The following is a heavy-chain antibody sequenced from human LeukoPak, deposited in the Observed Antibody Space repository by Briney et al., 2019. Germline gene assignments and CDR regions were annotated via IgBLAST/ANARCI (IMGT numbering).Heavy chain of an antibody. D-gene: IGHD3-10*01. CDR2: INHSGST. V-gene: IGHV4-34*01. CDR3: AGMVRGVIIWGNSDY. J-gene: IGHJ4*02. Sequence: PSETLSLTCAVYGGSFSGYYWSWLRQPPGKGLEWIGEINHSGSTNYNPSLKSRVTISVDTSKNQFSLKLSSVTAADTAVYYCAGMVRGVIIWGNSDYWGQGTLVTVSS. CDR1: GGSFSGYY.